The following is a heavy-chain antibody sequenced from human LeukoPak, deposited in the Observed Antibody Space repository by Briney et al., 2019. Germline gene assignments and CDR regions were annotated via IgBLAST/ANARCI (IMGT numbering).Heavy chain of an antibody. CDR2: IYYRVTS. D-gene: IGHD2-15*01. Sequence: GSLRLSCAASGFTVSSNYMSWVRQAPGKGLEWIGYIYYRVTSDYNPSLKSRVTMSVDMSTRQISLKLSSVTAADTAVYYCARSYGGYYYHYYMDVWGKGTTVTISS. CDR1: GFTVSSNY. J-gene: IGHJ6*03. CDR3: ARSYGGYYYHYYMDV. V-gene: IGHV4-59*08.